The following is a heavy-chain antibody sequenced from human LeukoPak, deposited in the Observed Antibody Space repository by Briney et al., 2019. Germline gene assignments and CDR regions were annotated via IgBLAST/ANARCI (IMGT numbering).Heavy chain of an antibody. CDR2: IIHSGST. J-gene: IGHJ5*02. CDR1: GGSFSGYY. V-gene: IGHV4-34*12. CDR3: ARQPFIAAAGTGLFDP. Sequence: SETLSLTCAVYGGSFSGYYWSWIRQPPGKGLEWIGEIIHSGSTNYNPSLKSRVTISVDTSKNQFSLKLSSVTAADTAVYYCARQPFIAAAGTGLFDPWGQGTLVTVSS. D-gene: IGHD6-13*01.